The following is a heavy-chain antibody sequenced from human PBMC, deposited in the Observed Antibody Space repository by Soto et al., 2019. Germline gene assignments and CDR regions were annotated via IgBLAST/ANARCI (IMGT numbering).Heavy chain of an antibody. Sequence: PGGSLRLSCVASGFTFRSFHMSWVRQAPGRGLEWVSGISDSGARTDYADSVKGRLTISRDNSKNTLYLQMNALRSEDTAVYFSAKRELDDSWGQGTLVTVAS. J-gene: IGHJ4*02. V-gene: IGHV3-23*01. CDR3: AKRELDDS. CDR2: ISDSGART. D-gene: IGHD1-7*01. CDR1: GFTFRSFH.